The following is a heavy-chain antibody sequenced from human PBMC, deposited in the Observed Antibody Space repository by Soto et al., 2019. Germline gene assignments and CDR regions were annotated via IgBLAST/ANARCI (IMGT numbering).Heavy chain of an antibody. CDR3: ARGAGGSRSWYYGLNWFDP. Sequence: GGPLRLSCAGSGFTFNSYEMNLVRQALRKGLEWISYIRSRGGTIYYADSVRGRFTISRDNAKNSLHLQINSLRAEDTAVYYCARGAGGSRSWYYGLNWFDPWGQGTLVTVSS. V-gene: IGHV3-48*03. D-gene: IGHD6-13*01. CDR2: IRSRGGTI. CDR1: GFTFNSYE. J-gene: IGHJ5*02.